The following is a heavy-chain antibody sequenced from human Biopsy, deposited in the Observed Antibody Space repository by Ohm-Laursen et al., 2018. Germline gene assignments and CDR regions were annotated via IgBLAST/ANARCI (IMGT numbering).Heavy chain of an antibody. V-gene: IGHV3-9*01. CDR2: ISWNSGRI. Sequence: SLRLSCTASGFNFADFAMHWVRQTPGKGLEWVSGISWNSGRIAYADSVKGRFTISRDNSKDTLYLQLNSLRAEDTAVYYCAKDGVAVGAGGDPYYYGMDVWGQGTTVTVSS. J-gene: IGHJ6*02. D-gene: IGHD2-15*01. CDR3: AKDGVAVGAGGDPYYYGMDV. CDR1: GFNFADFA.